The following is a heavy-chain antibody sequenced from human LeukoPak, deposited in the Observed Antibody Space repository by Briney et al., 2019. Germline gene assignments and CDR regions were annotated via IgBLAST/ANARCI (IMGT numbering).Heavy chain of an antibody. D-gene: IGHD3-10*01. CDR2: INHSGST. CDR3: ARGREYYGSGSYRYFDY. CDR1: GGSFSGYY. Sequence: SETLSLTCALYGGSFSGYYWSWIRQPPGKGLEWIGEINHSGSTYYNPSLKSRVTISVDTSKNQFSLKLSPVTAADTAVYYCARGREYYGSGSYRYFDYWGQGTLVTVSS. J-gene: IGHJ4*02. V-gene: IGHV4-34*01.